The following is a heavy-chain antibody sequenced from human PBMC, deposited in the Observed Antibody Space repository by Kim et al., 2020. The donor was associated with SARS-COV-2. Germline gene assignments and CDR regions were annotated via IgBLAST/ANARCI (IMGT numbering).Heavy chain of an antibody. Sequence: ADSVKVQFTISGDNAKNSLYLQMNSLRAEDTAVYYCARGGAVAGSDAFDIWGQGTMVTVSS. D-gene: IGHD6-19*01. J-gene: IGHJ3*02. V-gene: IGHV3-21*01. CDR3: ARGGAVAGSDAFDI.